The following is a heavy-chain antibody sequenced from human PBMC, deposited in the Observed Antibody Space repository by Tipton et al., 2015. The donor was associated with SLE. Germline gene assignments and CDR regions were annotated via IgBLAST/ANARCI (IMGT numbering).Heavy chain of an antibody. CDR1: GGSISSSSYY. V-gene: IGHV4-39*07. CDR3: ARGLSGSGRTVAFDI. Sequence: TLSLTCTVSGGSISSSSYYWGWIRQPPGKGLEWIGSIYYSGSTYYNPSLKSRVTISVNTSKNQFSLKLSSVTAADTAVYYCARGLSGSGRTVAFDIWGQGTMVTVSS. D-gene: IGHD3-10*01. J-gene: IGHJ3*02. CDR2: IYYSGST.